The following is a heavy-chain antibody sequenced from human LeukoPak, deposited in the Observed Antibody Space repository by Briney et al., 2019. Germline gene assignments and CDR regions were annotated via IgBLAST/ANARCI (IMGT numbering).Heavy chain of an antibody. D-gene: IGHD3-22*01. CDR3: ARVMGFYDSSGYYPHTFSH. CDR2: ISGSGGST. J-gene: IGHJ4*02. Sequence: GGSLRLSCAASGFTFSSYAMSWVRQAPGKGLEWVSAISGSGGSTYYADSVKGRFTISRDNSKNTLYLQMNSLRAEDTAVYYCARVMGFYDSSGYYPHTFSHWGQGTLVTVSS. V-gene: IGHV3-23*01. CDR1: GFTFSSYA.